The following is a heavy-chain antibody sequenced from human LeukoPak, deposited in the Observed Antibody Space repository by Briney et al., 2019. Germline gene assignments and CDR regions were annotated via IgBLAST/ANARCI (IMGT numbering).Heavy chain of an antibody. CDR3: ARAVYCSGGSCYQRSDAFDI. J-gene: IGHJ3*02. V-gene: IGHV3-23*01. Sequence: PGGSLRLSCAASGFTFSSYAMSWVRQAPGKGLEWVSAISGSGGSTYYADSVKGRFTISRDNSKNTLYLQMNSLRAEDTAVYYCARAVYCSGGSCYQRSDAFDIWGQGTMVTVSS. CDR1: GFTFSSYA. D-gene: IGHD2-15*01. CDR2: ISGSGGST.